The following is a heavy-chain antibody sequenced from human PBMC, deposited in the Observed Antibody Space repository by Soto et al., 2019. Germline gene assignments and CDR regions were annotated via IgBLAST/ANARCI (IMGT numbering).Heavy chain of an antibody. CDR1: GYSITGYW. Sequence: GVSLKVSCKGAGYSITGYWSGWVRKKTGKGLEWMGIIYPGDSDTRHSPSFQGQVTISADKSISTADLQWSSLKASDTAMYYCGRQWEGRGSYYYYYGMDVWGQGPRSPSP. D-gene: IGHD1-26*01. CDR2: IYPGDSDT. J-gene: IGHJ6*02. CDR3: GRQWEGRGSYYYYYGMDV. V-gene: IGHV5-51*01.